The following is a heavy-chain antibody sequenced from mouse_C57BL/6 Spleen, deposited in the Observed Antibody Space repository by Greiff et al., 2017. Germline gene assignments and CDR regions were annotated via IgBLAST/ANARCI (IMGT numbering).Heavy chain of an antibody. V-gene: IGHV1-42*01. CDR3: ARRTAQAPFAY. CDR1: GYSFTGYY. J-gene: IGHJ3*01. CDR2: INPSTGGT. Sequence: EVQLQQSGPELVKPGASVKISCKASGYSFTGYYMNWVKQSPEKSLEWIGEINPSTGGTTYNQKFKAKATLTVDKSSSTAYMQLKSLTSEDSAVYYCARRTAQAPFAYWGQGTLVTVSA. D-gene: IGHD3-2*02.